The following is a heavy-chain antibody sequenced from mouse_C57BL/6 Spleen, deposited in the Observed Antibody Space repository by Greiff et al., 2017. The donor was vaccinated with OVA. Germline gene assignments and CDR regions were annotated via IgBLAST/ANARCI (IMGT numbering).Heavy chain of an antibody. CDR2: IYPGSGST. J-gene: IGHJ3*01. D-gene: IGHD1-1*01. CDR1: GYTFTSYW. V-gene: IGHV1-55*01. CDR3: ARTDYGSSYRFAY. Sequence: QVQLQQPGAELVKPGASVKMSCKASGYTFTSYWITWVKQRPGEGLEWIGDIYPGSGSTNYNEKFKSKATLTVDTSSSTAYMQLSSLTSEDSAVYDCARTDYGSSYRFAYWGQGTLVTVSA.